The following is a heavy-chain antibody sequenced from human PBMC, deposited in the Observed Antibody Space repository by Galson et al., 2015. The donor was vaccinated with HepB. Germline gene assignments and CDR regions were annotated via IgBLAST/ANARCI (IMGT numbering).Heavy chain of an antibody. CDR1: GFPVTDNY. J-gene: IGHJ6*02. Sequence: SLRLSCAVSGFPVTDNYMSWVRQAPGKGLEWLSVIYNDGTTEYAESLKGRFTISRDNSKNTVFLQLNSLRVEDTAVYYCASSYCTGGSCYFDVWGQGTTVTVSS. CDR2: IYNDGTT. V-gene: IGHV3-53*01. D-gene: IGHD2-15*01. CDR3: ASSYCTGGSCYFDV.